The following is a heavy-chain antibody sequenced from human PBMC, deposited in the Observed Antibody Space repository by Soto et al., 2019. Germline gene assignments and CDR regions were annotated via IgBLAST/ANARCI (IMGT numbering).Heavy chain of an antibody. J-gene: IGHJ4*02. D-gene: IGHD3-10*01. CDR3: VRRGSGSYSYS. V-gene: IGHV4-39*01. CDR2: IYYSGST. Sequence: SETLSLTCTVSGGSISSSSYYWGWIRQPPGKGLEWIGSIYYSGSTYYNPSLKSRVTISVDTSKNQFSLKLSSVTAADTAVYYCVRRGSGSYSYSWGQGTLVTVSS. CDR1: GGSISSSSYY.